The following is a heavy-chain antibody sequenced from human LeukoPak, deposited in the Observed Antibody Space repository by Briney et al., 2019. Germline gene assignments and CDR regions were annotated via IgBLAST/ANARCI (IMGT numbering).Heavy chain of an antibody. CDR3: ARGPEGGSYAFGY. CDR2: IYYSGST. J-gene: IGHJ4*02. Sequence: PSETLSLTCTVSGGSISSYYWSWIRQPPGKGLEWIGYIYYSGSTNYNPSLKSRVTISVDTSKNQFSLKLSSVTAADTAVYYSARGPEGGSYAFGYWGQGPLVTVSS. D-gene: IGHD1-26*01. CDR1: GGSISSYY. V-gene: IGHV4-59*01.